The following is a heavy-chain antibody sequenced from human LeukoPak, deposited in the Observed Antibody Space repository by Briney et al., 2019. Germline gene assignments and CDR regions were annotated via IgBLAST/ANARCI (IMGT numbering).Heavy chain of an antibody. CDR2: INHSGSP. CDR1: GGSFSSYC. D-gene: IGHD6-13*01. Sequence: PSETLSLTCAVSGGSFSSYCWSWVRQPPGKGLEWIGEINHSGSPNYNPSLKSRVTISQDTSKTQFSLILRSVTAADTAVYYCAREYVGSSSWFDPWGQGTLVTVSS. CDR3: AREYVGSSSWFDP. J-gene: IGHJ5*02. V-gene: IGHV4-34*01.